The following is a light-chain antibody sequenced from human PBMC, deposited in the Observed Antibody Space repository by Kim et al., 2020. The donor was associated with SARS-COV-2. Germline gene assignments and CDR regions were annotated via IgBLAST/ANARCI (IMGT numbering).Light chain of an antibody. Sequence: ASIGDRVTITCRASQVISSWLAWYQKKPGEVPKLLVYTASSLKGGVLSRFSASGYGTDFTLTISSLQPEDFATYYCQQTYSFPLSFGGGTKVDIK. CDR3: QQTYSFPLS. CDR1: QVISSW. CDR2: TAS. J-gene: IGKJ4*01. V-gene: IGKV1-12*01.